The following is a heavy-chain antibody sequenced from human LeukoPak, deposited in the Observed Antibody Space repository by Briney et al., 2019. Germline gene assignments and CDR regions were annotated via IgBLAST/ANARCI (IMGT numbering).Heavy chain of an antibody. V-gene: IGHV4-4*02. Sequence: PSGTLSLTCAVSGGSISSSNWWSWVRQPPGKGLEWIGEIYHSGSTNYNPSLKSRVTISVDKSKNQFSLKLSSVTAADTAVYYCARAGGYNFGTSRAFGYWGQGTLVTVSS. CDR1: GGSISSSNW. D-gene: IGHD5-24*01. CDR2: IYHSGST. CDR3: ARAGGYNFGTSRAFGY. J-gene: IGHJ4*02.